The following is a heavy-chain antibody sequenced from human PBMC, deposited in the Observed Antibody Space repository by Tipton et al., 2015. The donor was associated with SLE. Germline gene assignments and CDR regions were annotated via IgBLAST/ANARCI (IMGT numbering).Heavy chain of an antibody. Sequence: TLSLTCAVSGGSMSSRVYSWSWIRQHPGKGLEWIGCIYYSGSTDYYDPSLESRVSISIDTSKNEFSLKLSSVTAADTAVYYCAREGDSSANFYYYGVNVWGQGTTVTVSS. CDR3: AREGDSSANFYYYGVNV. D-gene: IGHD2-21*01. CDR2: IYYSGST. V-gene: IGHV4-31*11. CDR1: GGSMSSRVYS. J-gene: IGHJ6*02.